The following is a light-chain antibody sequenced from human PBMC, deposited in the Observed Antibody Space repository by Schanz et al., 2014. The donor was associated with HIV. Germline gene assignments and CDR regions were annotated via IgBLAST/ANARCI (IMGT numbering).Light chain of an antibody. J-gene: IGLJ2*01. CDR1: SSDIGAYNY. Sequence: QSALTQPRSVPGSPGQSVTISCTGTSSDIGAYNYPSWYQQHPGKAPKLMIYDVSKRPSGVSHRFSASKSGITASLIISGLQAEDEGDYYCSSYTDSNTLVFGGGTKLTVL. CDR2: DVS. V-gene: IGLV2-11*02. CDR3: SSYTDSNTLV.